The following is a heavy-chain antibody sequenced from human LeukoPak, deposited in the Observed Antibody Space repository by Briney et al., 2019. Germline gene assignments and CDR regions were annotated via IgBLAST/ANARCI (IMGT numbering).Heavy chain of an antibody. CDR2: MNPNSGNT. CDR3: ARGALPADCSSTSCYTGYYYYYGMDV. D-gene: IGHD2-2*02. CDR1: GYTFTSYD. Sequence: ASVKVSCKASGYTFTSYDINWVRQATGQGFEWMGWMNPNSGNTGYAQKFQGRVTMTRNTSISTAYMELSSLRPEDTAVYYCARGALPADCSSTSCYTGYYYYYGMDVWGQGTTVTVSS. V-gene: IGHV1-8*01. J-gene: IGHJ6*02.